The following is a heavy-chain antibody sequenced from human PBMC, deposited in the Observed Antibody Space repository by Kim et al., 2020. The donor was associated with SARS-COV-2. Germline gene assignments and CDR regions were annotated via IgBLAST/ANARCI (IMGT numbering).Heavy chain of an antibody. V-gene: IGHV3-7*03. CDR3: ARGATGALAAAPFF. D-gene: IGHD6-13*01. J-gene: IGHJ4*02. Sequence: VDSVKVRFTISRDNAKNSLYLQMNSLRAEDTAVYYCARGATGALAAAPFFWGQGTLVTVSS.